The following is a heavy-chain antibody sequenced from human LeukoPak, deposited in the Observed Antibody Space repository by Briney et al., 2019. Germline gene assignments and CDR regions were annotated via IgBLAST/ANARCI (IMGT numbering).Heavy chain of an antibody. CDR2: IYTSGST. D-gene: IGHD2-2*01. J-gene: IGHJ4*02. CDR3: ARENPYCSSTSCYLDY. Sequence: PSETLSLTCTVSGGSISSGSYYWSWIRQPAGKGLEWIGRIYTSGSTNYNPSLKSRVTISVDTSKNQFSLKLSSVTAADTAVYYCARENPYCSSTSCYLDYWGQGTLVTVSS. V-gene: IGHV4-61*02. CDR1: GGSISSGSYY.